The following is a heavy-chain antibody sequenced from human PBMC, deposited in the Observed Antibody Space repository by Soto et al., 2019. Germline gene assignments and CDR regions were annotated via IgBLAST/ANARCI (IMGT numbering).Heavy chain of an antibody. CDR1: GYTFTSYD. CDR2: MNPNSRDT. Sequence: QVQLVQSGAEVKKPGASVKVSCKASGYTFTSYDINWVRQATGQGLERMGWMNPNSRDTGYAQKFQGRVTMTRNTSISTAYMELSSLRSEATAVYYCTRCLRIAAAGTVGFDYWGQGALVTVSS. V-gene: IGHV1-8*01. D-gene: IGHD6-13*01. J-gene: IGHJ4*02. CDR3: TRCLRIAAAGTVGFDY.